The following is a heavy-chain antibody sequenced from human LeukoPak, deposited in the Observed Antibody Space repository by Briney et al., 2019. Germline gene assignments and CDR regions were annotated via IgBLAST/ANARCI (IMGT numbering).Heavy chain of an antibody. V-gene: IGHV1-2*02. CDR3: ARGGSGGSSSWYNWFDP. CDR1: GYTFTGYY. D-gene: IGHD6-13*01. Sequence: ASVKVSCKASGYTFTGYYMHWVRQAPGQGLEWMGWINPNSGGTNYAQKFQGRVTMTRDTSISTAYMELSRLRSDDTAVYYCARGGSGGSSSWYNWFDPWGQGTLVTVSS. J-gene: IGHJ5*02. CDR2: INPNSGGT.